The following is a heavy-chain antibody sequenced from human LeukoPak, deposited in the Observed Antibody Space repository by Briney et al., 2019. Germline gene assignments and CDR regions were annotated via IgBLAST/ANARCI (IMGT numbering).Heavy chain of an antibody. V-gene: IGHV3-23*01. J-gene: IGHJ4*02. D-gene: IGHD3-9*01. CDR1: GFTFSSYA. CDR3: AKAIRPGYLNDY. Sequence: PGGSLRLSCAAPGFTFSSYAMSWVRQAPGKGLEWVSAINGSGGSTYYADSVKGRFTISRDNSKNTLYLQMNSLRAEDTAVYYCAKAIRPGYLNDYWGQGTLVTVSS. CDR2: INGSGGST.